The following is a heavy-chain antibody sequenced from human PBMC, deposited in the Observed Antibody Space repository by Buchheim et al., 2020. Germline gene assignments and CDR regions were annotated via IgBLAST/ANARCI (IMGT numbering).Heavy chain of an antibody. V-gene: IGHV1-2*02. CDR3: ARDEFPSQTVVPAAIGGPYGMDV. D-gene: IGHD2-2*02. CDR1: GYTFTGYY. Sequence: QVQLVQSGAEVKKPGASVKVSCKASGYTFTGYYMHWVRQAPGQGLEWMGWINPNSGGTNYAQKFQGRVTMTRDTSISTAYMELSRLRSDDTAVYYCARDEFPSQTVVPAAIGGPYGMDVWGQGTT. J-gene: IGHJ6*02. CDR2: INPNSGGT.